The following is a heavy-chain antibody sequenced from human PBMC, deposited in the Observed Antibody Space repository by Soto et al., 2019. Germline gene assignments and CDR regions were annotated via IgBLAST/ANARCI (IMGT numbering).Heavy chain of an antibody. V-gene: IGHV3-23*01. CDR2: TTGGGGVT. CDR1: GLTFSSYA. Sequence: GGSLRLSCAASGLTFSSYAMSWVRQTPGKGLEWVSATTGGGGVTYYADSVKGRFTISRDNSKNTLFLQINSLRAEDTAIYYCARDRGAWPYSFDYWGQGTLVTVSS. J-gene: IGHJ4*02. D-gene: IGHD3-10*01. CDR3: ARDRGAWPYSFDY.